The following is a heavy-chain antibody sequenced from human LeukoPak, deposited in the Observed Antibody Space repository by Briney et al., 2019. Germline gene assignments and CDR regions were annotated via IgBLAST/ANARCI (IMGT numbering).Heavy chain of an antibody. CDR1: GGSISSGGYS. V-gene: IGHV4-30-4*07. Sequence: SETLSLTCAVSGGSISSGGYSWSWLRQPPGRGLEWIGYIYYSGSTYYNPSLKSRVTISVDTSKNQFSLKLSSVTAADTAVYYCARDQAAPHNWFDPWGQGTLVTVSS. D-gene: IGHD6-6*01. J-gene: IGHJ5*02. CDR3: ARDQAAPHNWFDP. CDR2: IYYSGST.